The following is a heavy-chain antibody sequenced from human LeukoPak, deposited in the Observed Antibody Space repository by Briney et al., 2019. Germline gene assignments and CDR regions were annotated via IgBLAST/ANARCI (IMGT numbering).Heavy chain of an antibody. CDR2: ISYDGSNK. CDR3: AREVDTDLEYFQH. D-gene: IGHD5-18*01. CDR1: GFTFSSYA. V-gene: IGHV3-30-3*01. Sequence: GGSLRLSCAASGFTFSSYAMHWVRQAPGKGLEWVAVISYDGSNKYYADFVKGRFTISRDNSKNTLYLQMNSLRAEDTAVYYCAREVDTDLEYFQHWGQGTLVTVSS. J-gene: IGHJ1*01.